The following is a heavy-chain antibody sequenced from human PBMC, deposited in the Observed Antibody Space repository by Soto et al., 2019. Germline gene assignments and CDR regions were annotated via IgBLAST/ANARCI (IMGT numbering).Heavy chain of an antibody. CDR1: GYTXTSNA. CDR3: ARTIWSGYYSFDY. V-gene: IGHV1-3*01. CDR2: INAGNGNT. Sequence: ASVKVXCKASGYTXTSNAMHWVRQSPGQRLEWMGWINAGNGNTKYSQKFQGRVTMTSDTSTSTVSMELSSLRSEDTAVYYCARTIWSGYYSFDYWGQGTRVTVSS. D-gene: IGHD3-3*01. J-gene: IGHJ4*02.